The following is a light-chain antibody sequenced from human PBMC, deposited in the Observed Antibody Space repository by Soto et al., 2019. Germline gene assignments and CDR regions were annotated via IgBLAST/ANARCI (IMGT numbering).Light chain of an antibody. CDR3: QHFGNSLWT. CDR1: QSVASRN. J-gene: IGKJ1*01. Sequence: EIVWPPSPGTLSLSPVDRATLSCRASQSVASRNLAWYQQRPGQAPRLLIYGTSSRAIHTPDRFSGSGSGTDFTLTISDLEPEDFAVYFCQHFGNSLWTFGQGTKVDIK. V-gene: IGKV3-20*01. CDR2: GTS.